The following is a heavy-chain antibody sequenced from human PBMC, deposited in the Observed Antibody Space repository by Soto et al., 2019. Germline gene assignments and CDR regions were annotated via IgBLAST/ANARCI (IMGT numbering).Heavy chain of an antibody. Sequence: GGSLRLSCETSGFALSSYEMEWVRQAPGKGLEWVSYISSSGMNIYYADSVKGLFTISRDNAKNSVYLQLDSLRAEETAVYFCVRHPAVYYARNGRGAFDSWAQGTRVTVSS. D-gene: IGHD3-10*02. J-gene: IGHJ4*02. CDR1: GFALSSYE. CDR3: VRHPAVYYARNGRGAFDS. V-gene: IGHV3-48*03. CDR2: ISSSGMNI.